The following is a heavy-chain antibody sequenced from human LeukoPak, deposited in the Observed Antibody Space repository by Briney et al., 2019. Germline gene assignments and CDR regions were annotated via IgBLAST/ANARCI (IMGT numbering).Heavy chain of an antibody. V-gene: IGHV3-53*01. J-gene: IGHJ4*02. CDR2: IYTGGST. CDR1: GFTVSNNY. D-gene: IGHD3-22*01. CDR3: ARRAGALYYYDTSGPFDH. Sequence: GESLRLSCVASGFTVSNNYMSWVRQPPGKGLEWVSVIYTGGSTHYADSVRGRFIISRDNSKNTLYLQMNSLRADDTAVYFCARRAGALYYYDTSGPFDHWGRGTLVTVSS.